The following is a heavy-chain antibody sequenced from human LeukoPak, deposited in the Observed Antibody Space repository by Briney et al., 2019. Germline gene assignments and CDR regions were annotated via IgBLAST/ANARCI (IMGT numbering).Heavy chain of an antibody. J-gene: IGHJ3*02. CDR3: TRREGSTSWNDPLDI. D-gene: IGHD6-13*01. Sequence: GGSLRLSCAASGFTFSGSAIFWVRQASGKGLEWVGRIRSKAHNYATAYAASVNGRFTIFRDDSQNTAYLQMNSLKTEDTAVYYCTRREGSTSWNDPLDIWGRGTLVTVSS. V-gene: IGHV3-73*01. CDR2: IRSKAHNYAT. CDR1: GFTFSGSA.